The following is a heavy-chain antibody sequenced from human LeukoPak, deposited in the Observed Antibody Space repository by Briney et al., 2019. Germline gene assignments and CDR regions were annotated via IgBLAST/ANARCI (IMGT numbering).Heavy chain of an antibody. CDR2: INPNSGGT. V-gene: IGHV1-2*02. D-gene: IGHD5-12*01. J-gene: IGHJ4*02. CDR3: ARDPVAISNFDY. Sequence: ASVKVSCKASGYTFTGYYMHWVRQAPGRGLEWMGWINPNSGGTNYAQKFQGRVTMTRDTSISTAYMELSRLRSDDTAVYYCARDPVAISNFDYWGQGTLVTVSS. CDR1: GYTFTGYY.